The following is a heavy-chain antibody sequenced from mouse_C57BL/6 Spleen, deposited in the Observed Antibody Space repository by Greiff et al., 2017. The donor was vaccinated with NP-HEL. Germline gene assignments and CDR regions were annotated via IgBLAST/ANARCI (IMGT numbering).Heavy chain of an antibody. CDR3: ARDSNYFDY. J-gene: IGHJ2*01. CDR2: ISYDGSN. CDR1: GYSITSGYY. Sequence: EVKVEESGPGLVKPSQSLSLTCSVTGYSITSGYYWNWIRQFPGNKLEWMGYISYDGSNNYNPSLKNRISITRDTSKNQFFLKLNSVTTEDTATYYCARDSNYFDYWGQGTTLTVSS. V-gene: IGHV3-6*01.